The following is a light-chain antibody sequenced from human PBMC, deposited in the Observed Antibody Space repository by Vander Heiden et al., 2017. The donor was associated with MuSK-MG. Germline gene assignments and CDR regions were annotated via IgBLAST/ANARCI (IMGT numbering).Light chain of an antibody. Sequence: QSALTQPASVSGSPGQSITISCTGTNNDVGGYNFVSWYQQHPGKAPNLMIYEVSKWPSGVSNRFSGSKSGSTASLTISGLQAEDEADYYCCSNAGDGTVIFGGGTKLTVL. CDR2: EVS. CDR3: CSNAGDGTVI. V-gene: IGLV2-23*02. J-gene: IGLJ2*01. CDR1: NNDVGGYNF.